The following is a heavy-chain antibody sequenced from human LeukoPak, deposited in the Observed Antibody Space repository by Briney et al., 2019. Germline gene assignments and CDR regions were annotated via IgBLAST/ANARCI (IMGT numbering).Heavy chain of an antibody. CDR3: ASPHCSSTSCYRPFDY. D-gene: IGHD2-2*01. V-gene: IGHV4-59*08. CDR1: GVSISTDY. Sequence: SETLSLTCTVSGVSISTDYWTWIRQSPGKGLEWIGHLFDSGSTTYNPSLKSRVTISVDMSKNQFSLKLSSVTAADTAVYYCASPHCSSTSCYRPFDYWGQGTLVTVSS. J-gene: IGHJ4*02. CDR2: LFDSGST.